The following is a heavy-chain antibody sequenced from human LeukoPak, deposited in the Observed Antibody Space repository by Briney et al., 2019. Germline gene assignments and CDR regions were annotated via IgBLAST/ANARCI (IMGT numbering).Heavy chain of an antibody. J-gene: IGHJ4*02. CDR2: IYYSGST. Sequence: SETLSLTYTVSGGSISSYYWSWIRQPPGKGLEWIGYIYYSGSTNYNPSLKSRVTISVDTSKNQFSLKLSSVTAADTAVYYRARRPYYYDSSGYRDYWGQGTLVTVSS. CDR1: GGSISSYY. CDR3: ARRPYYYDSSGYRDY. D-gene: IGHD3-22*01. V-gene: IGHV4-59*08.